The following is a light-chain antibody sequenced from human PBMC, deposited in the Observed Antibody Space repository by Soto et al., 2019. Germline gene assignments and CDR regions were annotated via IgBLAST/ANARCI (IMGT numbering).Light chain of an antibody. CDR3: HQRQSWPRT. CDR1: QYINTR. J-gene: IGKJ1*01. V-gene: IGKV3-11*01. CDR2: QTS. Sequence: ELVLTRSPATLSSFPGDRFTLSCRASQYINTRLAWYQHRPGQSPRLLIYQTSLRAAGIPARFSASGSGTDFTLTISDVQPEDFALYYCHQRQSWPRTFGQGTKVDI.